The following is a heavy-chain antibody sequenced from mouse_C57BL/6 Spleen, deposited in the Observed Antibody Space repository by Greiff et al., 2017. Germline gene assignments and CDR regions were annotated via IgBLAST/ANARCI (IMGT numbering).Heavy chain of an antibody. CDR1: GYSFTGYY. CDR2: INPSTGGT. Sequence: VQLQQSGPELVKPGASVKISCKASGYSFTGYYMNWVKQSPEKSLEWIGEINPSTGGTTYNQKFKAKATLTVDKSSSIAYMQLKSLTSEDSAVYYCARSNWAWFAYWGQGTLVTVSA. CDR3: ARSNWAWFAY. V-gene: IGHV1-42*01. J-gene: IGHJ3*01. D-gene: IGHD4-1*02.